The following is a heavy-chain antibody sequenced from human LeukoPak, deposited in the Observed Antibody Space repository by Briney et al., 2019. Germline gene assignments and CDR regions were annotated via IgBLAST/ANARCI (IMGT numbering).Heavy chain of an antibody. CDR1: RYTFTGYY. CDR2: INPNSGGT. J-gene: IGHJ6*03. V-gene: IGHV1-2*02. CDR3: ARAVRDGYIDYFYYMDV. D-gene: IGHD5-24*01. Sequence: ASVKVSCKASRYTFTGYYMCWVRQAPGQGLEWMGWINPNSGGTNYAQKFQGRVTMTRDTSISTAYMELSSLRSEDTAIYYYARAVRDGYIDYFYYMDVWGKGTTVTVSS.